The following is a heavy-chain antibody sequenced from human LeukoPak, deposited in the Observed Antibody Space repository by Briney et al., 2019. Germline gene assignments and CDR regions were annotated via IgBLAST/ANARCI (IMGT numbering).Heavy chain of an antibody. D-gene: IGHD3-22*01. Sequence: SETLSLTCTVSGGSISSSSYYWGWIRQPPGKGLEWIGRIYDSGRTYYNPSLKSRVTISVDTYKNQFSLQLSSVTAADTAVYYCARQKGDYYDSSGYPNWFDPWGQGTLVTVSS. CDR1: GGSISSSSYY. CDR2: IYDSGRT. CDR3: ARQKGDYYDSSGYPNWFDP. V-gene: IGHV4-39*01. J-gene: IGHJ5*02.